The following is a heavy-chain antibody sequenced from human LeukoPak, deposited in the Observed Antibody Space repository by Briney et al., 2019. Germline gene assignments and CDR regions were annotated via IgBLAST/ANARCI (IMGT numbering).Heavy chain of an antibody. Sequence: SETLSLTCTVSGGSISSGGYYWTWIRQHPGKGLEWIGCIFYSGNTYYNPSLKSRIIISLDTSKNQFSLKVTSVTAADTAVYYCAREMVVTPKYDAFDIWGQGTMVTVSS. D-gene: IGHD2-21*02. J-gene: IGHJ3*02. CDR1: GGSISSGGYY. CDR3: AREMVVTPKYDAFDI. V-gene: IGHV4-31*03. CDR2: IFYSGNT.